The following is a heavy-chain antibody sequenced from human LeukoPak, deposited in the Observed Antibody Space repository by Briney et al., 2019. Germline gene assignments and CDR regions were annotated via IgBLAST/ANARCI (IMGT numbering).Heavy chain of an antibody. Sequence: SVKVSCKASGGTFSSYAISWVRQAPGQGLEWMGRIIPNLGIANYAQKFQGRVTITADKSTSTAYMELSSLRSEDTAVYYCARDGYSSSVFPYWGQGTLVTVSS. CDR2: IIPNLGIA. CDR1: GGTFSSYA. D-gene: IGHD6-6*01. J-gene: IGHJ4*02. V-gene: IGHV1-69*04. CDR3: ARDGYSSSVFPY.